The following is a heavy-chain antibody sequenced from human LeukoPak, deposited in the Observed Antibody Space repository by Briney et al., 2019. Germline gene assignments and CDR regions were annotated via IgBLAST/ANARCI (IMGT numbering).Heavy chain of an antibody. D-gene: IGHD3-3*01. CDR3: AGEALYYGFWSGYWH. CDR1: GGSISSSGYY. J-gene: IGHJ4*02. Sequence: KPSETLSLTCTVSGGSISSSGYYWGWIRQPPGKGLEWIGSIYYSGSTYYNLSLKSRVTISVDTSKNQFSMKLSSVTAADTAVYYCAGEALYYGFWSGYWHWGQGTLVTVSS. V-gene: IGHV4-39*02. CDR2: IYYSGST.